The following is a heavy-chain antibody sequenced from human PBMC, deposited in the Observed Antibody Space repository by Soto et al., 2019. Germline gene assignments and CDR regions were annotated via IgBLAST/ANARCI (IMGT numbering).Heavy chain of an antibody. V-gene: IGHV3-23*01. J-gene: IGHJ4*02. CDR3: AKVLRDSSGSIPDFDY. CDR2: ISGSGGST. Sequence: GGSLRLSCAASGFTFSSYAMSWVRQAPGKGLEWVSAISGSGGSTYYADSVKGRFTISRDNSKNTLYLQMNSLRAEDTAVYYWAKVLRDSSGSIPDFDYWGQGTLVTVSS. D-gene: IGHD3-22*01. CDR1: GFTFSSYA.